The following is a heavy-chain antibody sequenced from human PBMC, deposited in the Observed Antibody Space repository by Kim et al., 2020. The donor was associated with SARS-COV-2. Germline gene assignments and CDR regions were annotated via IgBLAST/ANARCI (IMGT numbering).Heavy chain of an antibody. CDR3: SRSIAPWVYHFYGMDV. V-gene: IGHV5-51*01. Sequence: GESLKISCKGSGYSFTTYYIGWVRQMPGKGLEWMGIVYPGDSETIYSPSFQGPVTISADESISTAYLQCTSLKASDTAMYFLSRSIAPWVYHFYGMDVWGQGTTVTVSS. J-gene: IGHJ6*02. CDR2: VYPGDSET. D-gene: IGHD6-6*01. CDR1: GYSFTTYY.